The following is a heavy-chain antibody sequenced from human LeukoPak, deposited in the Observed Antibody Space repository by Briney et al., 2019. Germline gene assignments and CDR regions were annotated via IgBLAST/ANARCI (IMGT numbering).Heavy chain of an antibody. CDR2: IYHSGST. Sequence: SETLSLTCAVAGASISSGGYSWSWIRQPPGRGLEWIGYIYHSGSTYYNPSLKSRVTISVDRSKNQLSLKLSSVTAADTAVYYCARASYDGYFDYWGQGTLVTVSS. CDR1: GASISSGGYS. CDR3: ARASYDGYFDY. J-gene: IGHJ4*02. D-gene: IGHD3-22*01. V-gene: IGHV4-30-2*01.